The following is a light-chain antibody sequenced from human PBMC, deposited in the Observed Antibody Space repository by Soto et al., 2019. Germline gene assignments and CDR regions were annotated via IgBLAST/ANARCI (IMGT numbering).Light chain of an antibody. J-gene: IGLJ1*01. CDR1: RSDVGGYNY. Sequence: QSVLTQPASVSGSPGQSITISCPGTRSDVGGYNYVSWYQQHPDKAPKLMIYEVTNRPSGVSFRFSGSKSGNTASLTISGLQPEDEADYYCSSYTSTSTLYVFGTGTKLTVL. CDR3: SSYTSTSTLYV. CDR2: EVT. V-gene: IGLV2-14*01.